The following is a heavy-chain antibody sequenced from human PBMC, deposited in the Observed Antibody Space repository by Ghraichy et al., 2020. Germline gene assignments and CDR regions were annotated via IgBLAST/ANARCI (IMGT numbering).Heavy chain of an antibody. CDR1: GFSVSGSA. J-gene: IGHJ4*02. CDR3: TRHLNDFWSGDFDY. D-gene: IGHD3-3*01. CDR2: IRSKANAYAT. Sequence: GGSLRLSCAASGFSVSGSAMHWVRQASGKGLEWVGRIRSKANAYATAYAASVIGRFTISRDDSKNTAYLQMNSLKIEDTAVYYCTRHLNDFWSGDFDYWGQGTLVTVSS. V-gene: IGHV3-73*01.